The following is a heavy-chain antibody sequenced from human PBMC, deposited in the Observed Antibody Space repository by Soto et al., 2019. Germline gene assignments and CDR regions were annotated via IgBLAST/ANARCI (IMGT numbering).Heavy chain of an antibody. Sequence: GESLKISCKGSGYSFTSYWIGWVRQMPGKGLEWMGIIYPGDSDTRYSPSFQGQVTISADKSISTAYLQWSSLKASDTAMYYCARHLSRYTGYYYYTDVWGKGTTVTGSS. CDR3: ARHLSRYTGYYYYTDV. CDR2: IYPGDSDT. D-gene: IGHD2-2*02. CDR1: GYSFTSYW. V-gene: IGHV5-51*01. J-gene: IGHJ6*03.